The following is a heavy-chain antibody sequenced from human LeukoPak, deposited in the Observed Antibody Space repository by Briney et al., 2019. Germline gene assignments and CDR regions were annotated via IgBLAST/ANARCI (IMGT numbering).Heavy chain of an antibody. CDR3: AKDRYCSGGSCYFDY. J-gene: IGHJ4*02. CDR1: GFTFSGSA. Sequence: GGSLKLSCAASGFTFSGSAMHWVRQASGKGLEWVGRIRSKANSYATAYAASVKGRFTISRDDSKNTAYLQMNSLKTEDTAVYYCAKDRYCSGGSCYFDYWGQGTLVTVSS. CDR2: IRSKANSYAT. D-gene: IGHD2-15*01. V-gene: IGHV3-73*01.